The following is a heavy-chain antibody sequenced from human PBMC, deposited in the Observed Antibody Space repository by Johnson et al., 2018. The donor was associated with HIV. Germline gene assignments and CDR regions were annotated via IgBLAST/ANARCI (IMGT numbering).Heavy chain of an antibody. D-gene: IGHD3-10*01. J-gene: IGHJ3*02. CDR1: GFTFDDYA. CDR3: APIPSRGAFDI. CDR2: ISWNSGTI. Sequence: VQLVESRGGLVQPGRSLRLSCAASGFTFDDYAMHWVRQAPGKGLEWVSGISWNSGTIGYADSVKGRFTISRDNAKNSLYLQMNSLRAEDTALYYCAPIPSRGAFDIWGQGTMVTVSS. V-gene: IGHV3-9*01.